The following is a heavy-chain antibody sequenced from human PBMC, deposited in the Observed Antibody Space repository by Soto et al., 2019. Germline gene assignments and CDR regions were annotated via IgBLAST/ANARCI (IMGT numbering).Heavy chain of an antibody. CDR2: ISWNSGNI. CDR3: ARVLYANYGGYYYRMDA. CDR1: GFTFDDYA. Sequence: EVQLVESGGGLVQPGMSLRLSCAVSGFTFDDYAMHWVRQAPGKGLEWVSGISWNSGNIGYADSVKGRFIVSRNNAKNSLYLQIDCLRPEDTALYYCARVLYANYGGYYYRMDAWGQGSTVTVS. V-gene: IGHV3-9*01. J-gene: IGHJ6*02. D-gene: IGHD4-17*01.